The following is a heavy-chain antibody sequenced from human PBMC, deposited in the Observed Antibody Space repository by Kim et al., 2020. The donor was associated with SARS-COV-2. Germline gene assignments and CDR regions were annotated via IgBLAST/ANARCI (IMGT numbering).Heavy chain of an antibody. CDR2: ISAYNGNT. CDR3: ARVAGGPPPLHYYYYGMDV. D-gene: IGHD6-19*01. V-gene: IGHV1-18*01. Sequence: ASVKVSCKASGYTFTSYGISWVRQAPGQGLEWMGWISAYNGNTNYAQKLQGRVTMTTDTSTSTAYMELRSLRSDDTAVYYCARVAGGPPPLHYYYYGMDVWGQGTTVTVSS. J-gene: IGHJ6*02. CDR1: GYTFTSYG.